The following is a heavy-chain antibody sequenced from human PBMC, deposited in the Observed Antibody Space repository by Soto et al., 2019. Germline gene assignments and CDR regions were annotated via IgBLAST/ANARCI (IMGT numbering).Heavy chain of an antibody. CDR2: ISAYNGNT. CDR1: GYTFTSYG. D-gene: IGHD3-10*01. CDR3: AGTQPLWFGEFVGWSWTPTYYYGMDV. Sequence: ASVKVSCKASGYTFTSYGISWVRQAPGQGLEWMGWISAYNGNTNYAQKLQGRVTMTTDTSTSTAYMELRSLRSDDTAVYYCAGTQPLWFGEFVGWSWTPTYYYGMDVWGQ. V-gene: IGHV1-18*01. J-gene: IGHJ6*02.